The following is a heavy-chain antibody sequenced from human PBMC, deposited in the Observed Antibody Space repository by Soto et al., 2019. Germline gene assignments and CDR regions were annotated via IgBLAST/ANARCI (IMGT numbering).Heavy chain of an antibody. V-gene: IGHV3-30*18. J-gene: IGHJ4*02. CDR2: ISYDGSNK. CDR1: GFTFSSYG. Sequence: PGGSLRLSCAASGFTFSSYGMHWVRQAPGKGLEWVAVISYDGSNKYYADSVKGRFTISRDNSKNTLYLQMNSLRAEDTAVYYCAKGAHYYDSSGYQPANYWGQGTLVTVSS. CDR3: AKGAHYYDSSGYQPANY. D-gene: IGHD3-22*01.